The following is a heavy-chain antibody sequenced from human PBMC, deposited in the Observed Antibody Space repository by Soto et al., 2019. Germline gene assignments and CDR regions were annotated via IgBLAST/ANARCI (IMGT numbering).Heavy chain of an antibody. CDR1: GFTFISYW. D-gene: IGHD4-17*01. J-gene: IGHJ4*02. V-gene: IGHV3-74*01. Sequence: SLRLSCAASGFTFISYWVHWVRQAPEKGLVWVSRINSDGSITNYADSVRGRFTISRDNAKNTLYLQMNSLRAEDTAVYYCARDPRPYGGNSPIDYWGQGTLVTVSS. CDR2: INSDGSIT. CDR3: ARDPRPYGGNSPIDY.